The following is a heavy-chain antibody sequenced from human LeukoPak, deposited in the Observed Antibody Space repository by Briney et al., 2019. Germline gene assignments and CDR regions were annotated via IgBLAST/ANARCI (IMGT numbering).Heavy chain of an antibody. CDR1: GGSFSGYY. CDR2: INHSGST. D-gene: IGHD2-21*02. V-gene: IGHV4-34*01. Sequence: SETLSLTCAVYGGSFSGYYWSWIRQPPGKGPEWIGEINHSGSTNYNPSLKSRVTISVDTSKNQFSLRLSSVTAADTAVYYCARGHSSVMTAIPYYFDYWGQGTLVTVSS. CDR3: ARGHSSVMTAIPYYFDY. J-gene: IGHJ4*02.